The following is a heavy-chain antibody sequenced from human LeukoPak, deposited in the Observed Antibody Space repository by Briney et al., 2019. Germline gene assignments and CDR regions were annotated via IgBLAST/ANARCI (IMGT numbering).Heavy chain of an antibody. CDR3: ANGQSIAARRGRDAFDI. CDR1: GGSFSGYY. Sequence: SETLSLTCAVYGGSFSGYYWSWIRQPPGKGLEWIGEINHSGSTNYNPSPKSRVTISVDTSKNQFSLKLSSVTAADTAVYYCANGQSIAARRGRDAFDIWGQGTMVTVSS. V-gene: IGHV4-34*01. D-gene: IGHD6-6*01. J-gene: IGHJ3*02. CDR2: INHSGST.